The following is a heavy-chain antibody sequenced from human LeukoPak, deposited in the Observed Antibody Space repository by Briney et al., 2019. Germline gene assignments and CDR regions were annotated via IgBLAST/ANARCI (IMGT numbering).Heavy chain of an antibody. D-gene: IGHD6-19*01. CDR2: IYTSGST. CDR1: GGSISSYY. Sequence: SETLSLTCTVSGGSISSYYWSWIRQPAGKGLEWIGRIYTSGSTNYNPSLKTRVTMTLDTSKNQISLKLSSVTAADTAVYYCATLSKRLAPFDYWGQGTLVTVSS. CDR3: ATLSKRLAPFDY. V-gene: IGHV4-4*07. J-gene: IGHJ4*02.